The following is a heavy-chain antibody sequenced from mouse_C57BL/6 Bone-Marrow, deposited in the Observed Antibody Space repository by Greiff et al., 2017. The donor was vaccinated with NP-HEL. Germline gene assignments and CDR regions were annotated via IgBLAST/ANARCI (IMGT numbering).Heavy chain of an antibody. V-gene: IGHV14-4*01. CDR3: TTGYYYGSSYPAY. CDR2: IDPENGDT. Sequence: VQLQQSGAELVRPGASVKLSCTASGFNIKDDYMHWVKQRPEQGLEWIGWIDPENGDTEYASKFQGKATITADTSSNTAYLQLSSLTSEDTAVYYGTTGYYYGSSYPAYWGQGTLVTVSA. CDR1: GFNIKDDY. D-gene: IGHD1-1*01. J-gene: IGHJ3*01.